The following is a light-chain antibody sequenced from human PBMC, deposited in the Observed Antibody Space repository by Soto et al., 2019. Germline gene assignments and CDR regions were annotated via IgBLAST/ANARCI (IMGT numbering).Light chain of an antibody. CDR1: ENINIW. J-gene: IGKJ1*01. V-gene: IGKV1-5*03. CDR3: QQYNSYPWT. Sequence: DIQMTQSPSTLSASAGDRVTITCRASENINIWLAWYQQRPGKAPSLLIYKASSLESGVPSRFSGSGSGTEFTLTISSLQPDDFAPSYCQQYNSYPWTFGQGTKVEIK. CDR2: KAS.